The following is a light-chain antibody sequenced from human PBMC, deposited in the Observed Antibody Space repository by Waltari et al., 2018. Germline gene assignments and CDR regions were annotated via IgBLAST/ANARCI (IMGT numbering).Light chain of an antibody. V-gene: IGKV1-5*03. CDR3: QQYSSYST. CDR2: RAS. J-gene: IGKJ1*01. Sequence: DIQMTQSPSTLSASVGDRVTITCRASQCISSWLAWYQKIPGKAPKLLIYRASILESGVPLRFSGSGSGTEFTLTISSLQPDDFATYYCQQYSSYSTFGQGTKVEIK. CDR1: QCISSW.